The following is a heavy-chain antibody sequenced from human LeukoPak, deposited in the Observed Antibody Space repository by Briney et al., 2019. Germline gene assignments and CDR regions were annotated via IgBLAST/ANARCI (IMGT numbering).Heavy chain of an antibody. D-gene: IGHD6-19*01. Sequence: GASVKVSCKASGYPLTSYAIHWVRQAPGQGLEWMGCVSAGDGNTKSSQNFQGRVTITRDTSANTAYMELSSLRSEDTAVYYCARAPSSGWYYDSWGQGTLVTVSS. CDR2: VSAGDGNT. CDR1: GYPLTSYA. V-gene: IGHV1-3*01. CDR3: ARAPSSGWYYDS. J-gene: IGHJ4*02.